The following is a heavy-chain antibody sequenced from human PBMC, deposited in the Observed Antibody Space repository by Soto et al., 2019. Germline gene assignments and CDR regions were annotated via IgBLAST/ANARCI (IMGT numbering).Heavy chain of an antibody. CDR2: ISAYNGNT. D-gene: IGHD5-12*01. CDR3: ARGRVATTFYYYYYMDV. V-gene: IGHV1-18*01. CDR1: GYTFTSYG. J-gene: IGHJ6*03. Sequence: GASVKVSCKASGYTFTSYGISWVRQAPGQGLEWMGWISAYNGNTNYAQKLQGRVTMTTNTSISTAYMELSSLRSEDTAVYYCARGRVATTFYYYYYMDVWGKGTTVTVSS.